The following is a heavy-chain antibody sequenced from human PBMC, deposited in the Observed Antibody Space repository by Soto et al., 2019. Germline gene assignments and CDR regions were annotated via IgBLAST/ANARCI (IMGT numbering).Heavy chain of an antibody. D-gene: IGHD6-19*01. Sequence: GESLKISCAASGFTFSSYSMNWVRQAPGKGLEWVSSISSSSSYIYYAASVKGRFTISRDNAKNSLYLQMNSLRAEDTAVYYCARVCCLGHSSGWIASFDYWGQGTLVTVSS. V-gene: IGHV3-21*01. CDR3: ARVCCLGHSSGWIASFDY. J-gene: IGHJ4*01. CDR1: GFTFSSYS. CDR2: ISSSSSYI.